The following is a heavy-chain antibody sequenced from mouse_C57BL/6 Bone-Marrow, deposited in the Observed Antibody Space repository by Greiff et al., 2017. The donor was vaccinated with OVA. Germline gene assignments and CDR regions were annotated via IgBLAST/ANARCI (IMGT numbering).Heavy chain of an antibody. CDR1: GYTFTDYY. CDR3: ARSEGYYSNYVLYYYAMDY. Sequence: QVQLKQSGAELVRPGASVKLSCKASGYTFTDYYINWVKQRPGQGLEWIARIYPGSGNTYYNEKFKGKATLTAEKSSSTAYIQLSSLTSEDSAVYFCARSEGYYSNYVLYYYAMDYWGQGTSVTVSA. V-gene: IGHV1-76*01. CDR2: IYPGSGNT. D-gene: IGHD2-5*01. J-gene: IGHJ4*01.